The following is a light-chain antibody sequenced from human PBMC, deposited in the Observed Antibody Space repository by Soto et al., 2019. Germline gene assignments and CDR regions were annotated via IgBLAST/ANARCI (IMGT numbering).Light chain of an antibody. CDR3: AAWDDSLNGVV. CDR2: TNN. J-gene: IGLJ2*01. CDR1: SSNIGGNT. Sequence: QSVLTQQPSASGTPGQRVTISCSGSSSNIGGNTVNWYQQLPGTAPKLLMYTNNQRPSGVPDRFSGSKSGTSASLAISGLQSEDEADYYCAAWDDSLNGVVFGGGTKLTVL. V-gene: IGLV1-44*01.